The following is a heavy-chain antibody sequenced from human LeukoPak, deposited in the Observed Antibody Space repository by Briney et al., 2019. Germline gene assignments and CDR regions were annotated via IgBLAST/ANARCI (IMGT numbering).Heavy chain of an antibody. Sequence: PSETLSLTCAVYGGSFSGYYWSWIRQPPGKGLEWIGEINHSGSTNYNPSLKSRVTISVDTSKNQFSLKLSPVTAADTAVYYCARRPYCSSTSCLPQYNWFDPWGQGTLVTVSS. CDR2: INHSGST. CDR1: GGSFSGYY. CDR3: ARRPYCSSTSCLPQYNWFDP. D-gene: IGHD2-2*01. J-gene: IGHJ5*02. V-gene: IGHV4-34*01.